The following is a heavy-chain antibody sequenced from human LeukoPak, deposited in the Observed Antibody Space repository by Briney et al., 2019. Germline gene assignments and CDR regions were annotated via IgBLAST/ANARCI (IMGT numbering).Heavy chain of an antibody. Sequence: ASVKVSCKASGGTFSSYAISWVRQAPGKGLEWMGGFDPEDGETIYAQKFQGRVTMTEDTSTDTAYMELSSLRSEDTAVYYCATGGWREPVGDYWGQGTLVTVSS. V-gene: IGHV1-24*01. CDR2: FDPEDGET. CDR3: ATGGWREPVGDY. J-gene: IGHJ4*02. D-gene: IGHD1-14*01. CDR1: GGTFSSYA.